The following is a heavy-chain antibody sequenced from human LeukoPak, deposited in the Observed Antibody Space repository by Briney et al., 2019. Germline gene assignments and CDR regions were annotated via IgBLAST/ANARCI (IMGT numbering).Heavy chain of an antibody. CDR2: ISGSGGST. J-gene: IGHJ4*02. V-gene: IGHV3-23*01. CDR3: ARRYYDILTGYSN. Sequence: PTGGSLRLSCAASGFTVSSNYMSWVRQAPGKGLEWVSVISGSGGSTYYADSVKGRFTISRDNSKNTLYLQMNSLRAEDTAVYYCARRYYDILTGYSNWGQGTLVTVSS. D-gene: IGHD3-9*01. CDR1: GFTVSSNY.